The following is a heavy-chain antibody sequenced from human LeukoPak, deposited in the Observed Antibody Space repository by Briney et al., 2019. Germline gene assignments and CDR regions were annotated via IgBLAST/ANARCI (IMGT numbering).Heavy chain of an antibody. V-gene: IGHV4-4*07. CDR3: ARGGYYGSGNDFRFDP. Sequence: TSETLSLTCTVSGGSISEYYWSWIWQPAGKGLEWIGLIYTRGSTNYNPSRKSRVTISVETSKNQFSLKLKSVTAADTAVYYCARGGYYGSGNDFRFDPWGQGTLVTVSS. CDR1: GGSISEYY. J-gene: IGHJ5*02. CDR2: IYTRGST. D-gene: IGHD3-10*01.